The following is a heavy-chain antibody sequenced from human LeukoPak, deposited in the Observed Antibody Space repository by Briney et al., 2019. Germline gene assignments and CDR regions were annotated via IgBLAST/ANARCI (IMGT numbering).Heavy chain of an antibody. Sequence: PSETLSLTCTVSGVSISSSSYYWGWIRQPPGKGLEWIGSIYYSGSTYYNPSLKSRVTISVDTSKNQFSLKLSSVTAADTAVYYCATLTLVWFGEFARGWEQRWFDPWGQGTLVTVSS. V-gene: IGHV4-39*07. CDR3: ATLTLVWFGEFARGWEQRWFDP. J-gene: IGHJ5*02. D-gene: IGHD3-10*01. CDR2: IYYSGST. CDR1: GVSISSSSYY.